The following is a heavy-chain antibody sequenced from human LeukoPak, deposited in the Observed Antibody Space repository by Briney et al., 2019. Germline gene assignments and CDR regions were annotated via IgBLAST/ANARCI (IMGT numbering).Heavy chain of an antibody. CDR3: ARGGWELPAPFDY. CDR2: IFPGNSQT. CDR1: GYSFTNFW. V-gene: IGHV5-51*01. Sequence: GESLKISCKASGYSFTNFWIGWVRQMPGKGLEWMGIIFPGNSQTRYSPSFQGQVTISVDKYTSTAYLQWSSLKASDTAIYYCARGGWELPAPFDYWGQGTLVTVSS. D-gene: IGHD1-26*01. J-gene: IGHJ4*02.